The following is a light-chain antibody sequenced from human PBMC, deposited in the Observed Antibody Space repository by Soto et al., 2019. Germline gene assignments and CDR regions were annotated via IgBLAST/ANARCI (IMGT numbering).Light chain of an antibody. CDR1: QSVSSN. J-gene: IGKJ4*01. V-gene: IGKV3-15*01. CDR2: DAS. CDR3: QQYNQWPLT. Sequence: EIVMTQSPASLSVSPGERATLSCRASQSVSSNFAWYQQKPGQAPRLLIYDASTRATGIPARFSGSGSGTDCILTISSLQSEDVAVYYCQQYNQWPLTFGGGTKVEIK.